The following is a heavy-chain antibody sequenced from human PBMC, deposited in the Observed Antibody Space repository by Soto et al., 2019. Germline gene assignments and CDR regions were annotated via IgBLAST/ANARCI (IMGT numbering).Heavy chain of an antibody. CDR3: ARDIGSYAYAEGY. CDR2: VYSSGTT. Sequence: SETLSLTCSVSGGSINSYWWSWIRQPAGKGLEWIGRVYSSGTTDYIPSLNSRATMSVATSKNQFSLKLTSVTAADTAVYYCARDIGSYAYAEGYWGQGIQVTVSS. D-gene: IGHD2-2*01. J-gene: IGHJ4*02. CDR1: GGSINSYW. V-gene: IGHV4-4*07.